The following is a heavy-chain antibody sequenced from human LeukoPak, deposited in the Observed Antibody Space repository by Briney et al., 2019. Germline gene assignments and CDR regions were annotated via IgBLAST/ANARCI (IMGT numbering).Heavy chain of an antibody. CDR2: IRSKANSYAT. Sequence: GGSLRLSCAASGFTFSGSAMHWVRQASGKGLEWVGRIRSKANSYATAYAASVKGRFTISRDDSKNTAYLQMNSLKTEDTAVYYCARDRDVDDFDSWGQGTLVTVSS. V-gene: IGHV3-73*01. J-gene: IGHJ4*02. D-gene: IGHD2-15*01. CDR1: GFTFSGSA. CDR3: ARDRDVDDFDS.